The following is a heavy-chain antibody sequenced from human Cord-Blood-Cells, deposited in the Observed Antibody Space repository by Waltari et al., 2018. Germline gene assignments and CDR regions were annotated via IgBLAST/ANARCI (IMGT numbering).Heavy chain of an antibody. CDR1: GGTFSSYA. CDR3: ARGPIFGVVISRDNWFDP. Sequence: QVQLVQSGAEVKKPGSSVKVSCKASGGTFSSYAISWVRQAPGQGLEWMGAIIPIFGTANYAQKFQGRVTITADESTSTAYMELSSLRSEDTAVYYCARGPIFGVVISRDNWFDPWGQGTLVTVSS. V-gene: IGHV1-69*01. D-gene: IGHD3-3*01. J-gene: IGHJ5*02. CDR2: IIPIFGTA.